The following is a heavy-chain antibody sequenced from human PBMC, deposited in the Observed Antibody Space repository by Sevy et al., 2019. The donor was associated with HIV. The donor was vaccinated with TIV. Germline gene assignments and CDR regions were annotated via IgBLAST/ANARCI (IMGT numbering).Heavy chain of an antibody. V-gene: IGHV3-48*03. D-gene: IGHD4-17*01. Sequence: GGSLRLSCAASGFIFSSYEMNWVRQAPGKGLEWVSYITNSGSTVYYSDSVKGRFTISRDNAKNSVFLQINNLRAEDTAVYYCASDLPPSATTVAHFDSWGQGTLVTISS. CDR2: ITNSGSTV. J-gene: IGHJ4*02. CDR3: ASDLPPSATTVAHFDS. CDR1: GFIFSSYE.